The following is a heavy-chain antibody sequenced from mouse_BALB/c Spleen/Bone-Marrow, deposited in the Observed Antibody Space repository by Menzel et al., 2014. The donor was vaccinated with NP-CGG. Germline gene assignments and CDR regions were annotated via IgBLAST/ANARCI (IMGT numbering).Heavy chain of an antibody. CDR3: ARDNGYYVDYAMDY. J-gene: IGHJ4*01. CDR1: GFSLTSYG. CDR2: IWAGGST. V-gene: IGHV2-9*02. Sequence: VMLVESGPGLVAPSQGLSITCTVSGFSLTSYGVHWVRQPPGKGLEWLGVIWAGGSTNYNSALMSRLSISKDNSKSQVFLKMNSLQTDDTAMYYCARDNGYYVDYAMDYWGQGTSVTVSS. D-gene: IGHD2-3*01.